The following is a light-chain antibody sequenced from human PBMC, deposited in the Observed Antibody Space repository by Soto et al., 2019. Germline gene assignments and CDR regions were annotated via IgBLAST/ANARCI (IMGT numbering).Light chain of an antibody. V-gene: IGKV3-15*01. Sequence: EMVLSQSPDTLSLSPGERATLSCRASQSVSSNLAWYQQKPGQAPRLLIYGASTRATGIPARFSGSGSGTEFTLTISSLQSEDFAVYYCQQYNNWPPITFGQGTRLEIK. J-gene: IGKJ5*01. CDR2: GAS. CDR3: QQYNNWPPIT. CDR1: QSVSSN.